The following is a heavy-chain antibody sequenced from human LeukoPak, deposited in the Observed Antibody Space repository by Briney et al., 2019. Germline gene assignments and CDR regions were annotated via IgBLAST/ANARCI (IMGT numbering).Heavy chain of an antibody. Sequence: PGGSLRLSCAASGFTFSSYWMSWVRQAPGKGLEWVANIKQDGSEKYYVDSVKGRFTISRDNAKNSLYLQMNSLRAEDTAVYYCARAPGIAAAGRYNYYYYYGMDVWGQGTTVTVSS. CDR2: IKQDGSEK. J-gene: IGHJ6*02. CDR3: ARAPGIAAAGRYNYYYYYGMDV. CDR1: GFTFSSYW. V-gene: IGHV3-7*01. D-gene: IGHD6-13*01.